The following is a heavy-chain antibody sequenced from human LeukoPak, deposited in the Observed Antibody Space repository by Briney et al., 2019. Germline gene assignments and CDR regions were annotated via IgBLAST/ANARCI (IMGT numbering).Heavy chain of an antibody. J-gene: IGHJ4*02. CDR1: GFTFSNYN. Sequence: GGSLRLSCAAPGFTFSNYNMNWVRQAPGKGLEWISSITSSSSYKFYADSVKGRFTISRDNAKNSLYLQMNSLRAEDTAIYYCATYRQVLLPFESWGQGTLVTVSS. CDR2: ITSSSSYK. D-gene: IGHD5-18*01. V-gene: IGHV3-21*04. CDR3: ATYRQVLLPFES.